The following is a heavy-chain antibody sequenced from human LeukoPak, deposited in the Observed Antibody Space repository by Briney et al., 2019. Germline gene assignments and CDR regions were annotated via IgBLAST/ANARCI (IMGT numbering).Heavy chain of an antibody. CDR3: ARELRVSSAFDI. CDR2: IYYSGST. V-gene: IGHV4-59*01. D-gene: IGHD3-10*01. Sequence: PSETLSLTCTVSGGSISSYYWSWIRQPPGKGLEWIGYIYYSGSTNYNPSLKSRVTISVDTSKNQFFLKLSSVTAADTAVYYCARELRVSSAFDIWGQGTMVTVSS. J-gene: IGHJ3*02. CDR1: GGSISSYY.